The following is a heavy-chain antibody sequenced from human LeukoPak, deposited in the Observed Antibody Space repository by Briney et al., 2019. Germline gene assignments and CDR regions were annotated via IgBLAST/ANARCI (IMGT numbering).Heavy chain of an antibody. CDR1: GFTFSSYS. Sequence: GGSLRLSCAASGFTFSSYSMNWVRQAPGKGLEWVSSISSSSSYIYYADSVKGRFTISRDNAKNSLYLQMNSLRAEDTAVYYCTRDDRYSYGYYFDYWGQGTLVTVSS. CDR3: TRDDRYSYGYYFDY. D-gene: IGHD5-18*01. CDR2: ISSSSSYI. V-gene: IGHV3-21*01. J-gene: IGHJ4*02.